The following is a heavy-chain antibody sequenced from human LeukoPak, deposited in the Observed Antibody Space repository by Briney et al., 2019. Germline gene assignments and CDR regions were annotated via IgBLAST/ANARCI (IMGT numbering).Heavy chain of an antibody. J-gene: IGHJ3*02. V-gene: IGHV4-4*07. D-gene: IGHD5-24*01. CDR1: GASISSDY. Sequence: PSETLSLKCTVSGASISSDYWSWIRQTAGKGLEWVGRMYTSGSTTYNPSLRSRVSMSVDTSKNQLSLRMYSVTAADTAVYYCARDSAEMATSDDALDIWGQGTMVTVSS. CDR3: ARDSAEMATSDDALDI. CDR2: MYTSGST.